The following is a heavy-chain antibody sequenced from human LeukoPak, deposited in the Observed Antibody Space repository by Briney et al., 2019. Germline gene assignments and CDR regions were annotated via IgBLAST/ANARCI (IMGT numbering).Heavy chain of an antibody. D-gene: IGHD5-18*01. CDR3: AKEHSYGPDWFDP. CDR1: GFTFSTYV. CDR2: ISGSGGSP. J-gene: IGHJ5*02. Sequence: GALRLSCAASGFTFSTYVMSWDRQAPGKGLEWVSGISGSGGSPYYADSVKGRFTISRDNSKNTVYLQMNSLKAEDTAVYYCAKEHSYGPDWFDPWGQGTLVTVSS. V-gene: IGHV3-23*01.